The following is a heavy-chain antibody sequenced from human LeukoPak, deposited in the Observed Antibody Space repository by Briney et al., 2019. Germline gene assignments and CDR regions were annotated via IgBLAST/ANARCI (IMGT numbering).Heavy chain of an antibody. CDR2: ISYDGSNK. CDR1: GFTFSSYA. Sequence: GRSLRLSCAASGFTFSSYAMHWVRQAPGKGLEWVAVISYDGSNKYYADSVKGRFTISRDNSKNTLYLQMNSLRAEDTAVYYCARAPPGIYYGMDVWGQGTTVTVSS. V-gene: IGHV3-30*04. J-gene: IGHJ6*02. D-gene: IGHD1-26*01. CDR3: ARAPPGIYYGMDV.